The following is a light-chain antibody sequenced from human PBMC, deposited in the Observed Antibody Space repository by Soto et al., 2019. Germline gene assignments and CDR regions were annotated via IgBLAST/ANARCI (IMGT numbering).Light chain of an antibody. Sequence: SVLTQPPSVSAAPGQKVTISCSGISSNIGNNYVSWYQQLPGTAPKLLIYDNNKRPSGIPDRFSGSKSGTSATLGITGLQTGDEADYYCGTWDSSLSVYVFGTGTKDTVL. CDR2: DNN. V-gene: IGLV1-51*01. J-gene: IGLJ1*01. CDR1: SSNIGNNY. CDR3: GTWDSSLSVYV.